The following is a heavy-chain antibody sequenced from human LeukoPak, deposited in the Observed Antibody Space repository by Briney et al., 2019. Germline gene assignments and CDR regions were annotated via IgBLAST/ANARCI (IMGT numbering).Heavy chain of an antibody. J-gene: IGHJ3*02. CDR3: ARFRIVGATRDAFDI. CDR2: INTNTGNP. CDR1: GYTFTSYA. Sequence: ASVKVSCKASGYTFTSYAMNWVRQAPGQGLEWMGWINTNTGNPTYAQGFTGRFVFSLDTSVTTAYLQISSLKAEDTAVYYCARFRIVGATRDAFDIWGQGTMVTVSS. D-gene: IGHD1-26*01. V-gene: IGHV7-4-1*02.